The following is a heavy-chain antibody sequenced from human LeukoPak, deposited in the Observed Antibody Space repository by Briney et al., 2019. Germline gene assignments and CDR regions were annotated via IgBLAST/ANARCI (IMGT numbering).Heavy chain of an antibody. CDR2: INQDESQE. V-gene: IGHV3-7*01. J-gene: IGHJ4*02. CDR1: GFTFSNNW. Sequence: GGSLRLSCAASGFTFSNNWMTWVRQAPGKGLEWVANINQDESQEYYVDSVKGRFTISRDSAKNSLYLQMNSLRAEDTAVYYCARGVPYDSWSGPHYSDYWGQGTLVTVSS. D-gene: IGHD3-3*01. CDR3: ARGVPYDSWSGPHYSDY.